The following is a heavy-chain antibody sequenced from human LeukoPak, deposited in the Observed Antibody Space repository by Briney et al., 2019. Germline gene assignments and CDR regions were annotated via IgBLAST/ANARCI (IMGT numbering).Heavy chain of an antibody. Sequence: GGSLRLSCAASGFTFSSYAMSWVRQAPGKGLEWVSGISGSGGSTYYADSVKGRFTISRDNSKNTLYLQMNSLRAEDTAVYYCAKVGAAAYYYYYMDAWGKGTTVTVSS. CDR1: GFTFSSYA. D-gene: IGHD6-13*01. J-gene: IGHJ6*03. CDR2: ISGSGGST. V-gene: IGHV3-23*01. CDR3: AKVGAAAYYYYYMDA.